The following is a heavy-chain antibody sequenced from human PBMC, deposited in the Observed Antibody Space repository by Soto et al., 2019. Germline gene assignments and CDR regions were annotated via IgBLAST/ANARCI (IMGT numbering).Heavy chain of an antibody. CDR1: GASISSGNYY. J-gene: IGHJ4*01. CDR2: ISYSGIT. CDR3: AGDHGMELWSVF. V-gene: IGHV4-30-4*01. D-gene: IGHD3-16*01. Sequence: QVQLQESGPGLVKPSQTLSLTCTVSGASISSGNYYWTWNRQPPGKGLEYIGYISYSGITYYDPSLESRISISADTSMNQFSLELSFVTAASPAVSYCAGDHGMELWSVFWGPGTLVTVSS.